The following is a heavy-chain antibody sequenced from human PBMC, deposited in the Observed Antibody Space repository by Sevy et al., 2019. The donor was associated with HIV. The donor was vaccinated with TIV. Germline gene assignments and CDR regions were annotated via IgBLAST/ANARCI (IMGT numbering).Heavy chain of an antibody. CDR2: MYRAAIT. D-gene: IGHD3-10*01. V-gene: IGHV3-53*01. CDR3: ARDGVDGGPKLYY. J-gene: IGHJ4*02. Sequence: GGSLRLSCVASGFTVSDNYMSWVRQAPGKGLEWVSIMYRAAITHHGDSVQGRFTMSRDNSKNTVYLEMSNLRAEDTAIYYCARDGVDGGPKLYYWGQGALVTVSS. CDR1: GFTVSDNY.